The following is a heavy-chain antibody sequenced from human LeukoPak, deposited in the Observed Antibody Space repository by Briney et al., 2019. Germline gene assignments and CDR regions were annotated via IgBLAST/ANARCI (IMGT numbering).Heavy chain of an antibody. CDR2: IWYDGSNK. Sequence: GRSLRLSCAASGFTFSSYGIHWVRQAPGKGLGWVAVIWYDGSNKYYTDSVKGRFTISRDNSKNTLYLQMNSLRAEDTAVYYCAKDVAANWKEGLDYWGQGTLVTVSS. CDR3: AKDVAANWKEGLDY. J-gene: IGHJ4*02. CDR1: GFTFSSYG. V-gene: IGHV3-33*06. D-gene: IGHD1-1*01.